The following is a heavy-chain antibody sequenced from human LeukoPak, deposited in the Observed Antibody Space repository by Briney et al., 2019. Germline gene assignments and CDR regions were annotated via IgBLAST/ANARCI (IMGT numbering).Heavy chain of an antibody. D-gene: IGHD3-22*01. CDR2: IYTSGST. CDR3: ARDYSAGRGYYDY. J-gene: IGHJ4*02. Sequence: SETLSLTCTVSGGFISSYYWNWIRQPAGKGLEWIGRIYTSGSTSYNPSLKSRVTMSVDTSKNQFSLKLSSVTAADTAAYYCARDYSAGRGYYDYWGQGTLVTVSS. CDR1: GGFISSYY. V-gene: IGHV4-4*07.